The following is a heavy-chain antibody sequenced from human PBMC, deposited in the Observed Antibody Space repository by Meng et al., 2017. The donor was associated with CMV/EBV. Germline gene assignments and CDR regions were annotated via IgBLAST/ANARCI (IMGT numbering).Heavy chain of an antibody. J-gene: IGHJ4*02. Sequence: ASVKVSCKASGYTFTGYDRHWVEQDPGQGLEWMGWINPNSGGTNYAQKFQGRVTLTRDTSLSTAYMELSRLRSDDTAVYYCARDSSSGWYYFDYWGQGTLVTVSS. CDR1: GYTFTGYD. CDR3: ARDSSSGWYYFDY. D-gene: IGHD6-19*01. CDR2: INPNSGGT. V-gene: IGHV1-2*02.